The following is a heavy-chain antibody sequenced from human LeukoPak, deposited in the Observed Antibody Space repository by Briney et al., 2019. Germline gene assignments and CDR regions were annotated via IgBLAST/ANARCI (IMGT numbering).Heavy chain of an antibody. CDR3: ARAVWAAAGTFDP. V-gene: IGHV1-69*04. CDR1: GYTFTSYG. CDR2: IIPILGIA. J-gene: IGHJ5*02. Sequence: ASVKVSCKASGYTFTSYGISWVRQAPGQGLEWMGRIIPILGIANYAQKFQGRVTITADKSTSTAYMELSSLRSEDTAVYYCARAVWAAAGTFDPWGQGTLVTVSS. D-gene: IGHD6-13*01.